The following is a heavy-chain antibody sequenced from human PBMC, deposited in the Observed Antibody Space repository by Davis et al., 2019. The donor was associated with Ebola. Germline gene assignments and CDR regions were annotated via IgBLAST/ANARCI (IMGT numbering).Heavy chain of an antibody. Sequence: ESLKISCTCSGYTFTSYWIAWVRQVPGKGLEWMGSIYPCDSETRYSPSLQGQATISVDKSISTAYLQWSSLKASDTAMYYCARGALGYCSGGSCYSFSYCDYWGQGTLVTVSS. D-gene: IGHD2-15*01. J-gene: IGHJ4*02. CDR2: IYPCDSET. CDR3: ARGALGYCSGGSCYSFSYCDY. V-gene: IGHV5-51*01. CDR1: GYTFTSYW.